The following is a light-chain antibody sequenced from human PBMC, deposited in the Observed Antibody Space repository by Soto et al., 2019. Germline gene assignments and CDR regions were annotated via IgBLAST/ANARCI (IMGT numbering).Light chain of an antibody. CDR3: QQYGDSPRS. CDR1: QSVSSSY. Sequence: EIVLTQSPGTLSLSPGERSTLSCRASQSVSSSYLAWYQQKPGQAPRLLIYGASSRATGIPDRFSGSGSGTDFTLTISRLEPEDFAVYYCQQYGDSPRSFGQGNKV. J-gene: IGKJ1*01. CDR2: GAS. V-gene: IGKV3-20*01.